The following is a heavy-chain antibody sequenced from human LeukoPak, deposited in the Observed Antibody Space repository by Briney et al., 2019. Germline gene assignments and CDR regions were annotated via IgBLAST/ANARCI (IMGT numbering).Heavy chain of an antibody. Sequence: ASVKVSCKASGYSFTGYYMHWVRQAPGQGLEWMGWINPNSGGTNYVQNFQGRVTMTRDTSISTAYMELSRLTSDDTAVYYCARGVPYGSGSFPYGEDWFDPWGQGTLVTVSS. J-gene: IGHJ5*02. CDR1: GYSFTGYY. D-gene: IGHD3-10*01. CDR2: INPNSGGT. CDR3: ARGVPYGSGSFPYGEDWFDP. V-gene: IGHV1-2*02.